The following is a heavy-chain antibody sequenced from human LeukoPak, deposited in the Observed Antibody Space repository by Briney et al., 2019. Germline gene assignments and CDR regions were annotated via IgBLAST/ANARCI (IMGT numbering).Heavy chain of an antibody. CDR3: ARDCSSTSCNFYYYYYGMDV. Sequence: ASVKVSCKASGYTFTSYGISWVRQAPGQGLEWMGWISAYNGNTNYAQKLQGRVTMTTDTSTSTAYMELRSLRSDDTAVYYCARDCSSTSCNFYYYYYGMDVWGQRDHGHRLL. D-gene: IGHD2-2*01. J-gene: IGHJ6*04. CDR1: GYTFTSYG. V-gene: IGHV1-18*01. CDR2: ISAYNGNT.